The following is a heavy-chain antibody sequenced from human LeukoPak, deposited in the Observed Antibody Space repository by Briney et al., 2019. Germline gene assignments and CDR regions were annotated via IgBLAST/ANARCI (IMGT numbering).Heavy chain of an antibody. J-gene: IGHJ4*02. Sequence: SETLSLTCTVSGGSISSYYWSWIRQPPGKGLEWIGYIYYSGSTNYNPSLKSRVTISVDTSKNQFPLKLSSVTAADTAVYYCASSLDGYRNDYFDYWGQGTLVTVSS. CDR1: GGSISSYY. V-gene: IGHV4-59*01. CDR2: IYYSGST. D-gene: IGHD5-24*01. CDR3: ASSLDGYRNDYFDY.